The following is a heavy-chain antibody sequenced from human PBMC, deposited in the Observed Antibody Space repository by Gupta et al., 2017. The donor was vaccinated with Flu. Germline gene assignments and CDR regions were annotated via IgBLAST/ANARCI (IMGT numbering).Heavy chain of an antibody. Sequence: GLVLVSRIKSDESSASYADSVKGRFTISRDNAKNTLYLQMNSLRAEDTAVYYCARDGAGDCSGGSCYSWFDPWGQGTLVTVSS. CDR2: IKSDESSA. V-gene: IGHV3-74*01. CDR3: ARDGAGDCSGGSCYSWFDP. D-gene: IGHD2-15*01. J-gene: IGHJ5*02.